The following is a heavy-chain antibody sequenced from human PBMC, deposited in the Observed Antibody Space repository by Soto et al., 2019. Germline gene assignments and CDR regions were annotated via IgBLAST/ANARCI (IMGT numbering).Heavy chain of an antibody. CDR1: GFTFSRYN. D-gene: IGHD2-2*02. J-gene: IGHJ4*02. CDR3: ARGYCSSASCDNYFDY. Sequence: GGSLRLSCAASGFTFSRYNMNWFRQAPGKGLEWVSSISSSSSYIYYADSVKGRFTISRDNAKNSLYLQMNSLRAEDTAVYYCARGYCSSASCDNYFDYGGQGTLGTVSS. V-gene: IGHV3-21*01. CDR2: ISSSSSYI.